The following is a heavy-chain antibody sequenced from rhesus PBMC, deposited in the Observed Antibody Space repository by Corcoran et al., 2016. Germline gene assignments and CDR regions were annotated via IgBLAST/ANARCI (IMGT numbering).Heavy chain of an antibody. J-gene: IGHJ4*01. D-gene: IGHD6-31*01. CDR3: TREKAASIDY. Sequence: QVQLQESGPGLVKPSETLSLTCTVSGASISSDWWSWVRQPPGKGLEWIGEINGNNANPKDNPTLESLVTMSKDASKKQFSLKLTSVTAADTAVYHCTREKAASIDYWGQGVLVTASS. CDR1: GASISSDW. V-gene: IGHV4-80*01. CDR2: INGNNANP.